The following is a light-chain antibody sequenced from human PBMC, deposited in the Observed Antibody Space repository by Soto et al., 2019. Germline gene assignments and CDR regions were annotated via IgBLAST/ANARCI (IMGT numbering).Light chain of an antibody. CDR2: EVN. CDR3: YSYAGSNDVL. CDR1: SSDVGGYNY. Sequence: QSALTQPPSASGSPGQSVTISCTGTSSDVGGYNYVSWYQQHPGRAPKLMIYEVNKRPSGVPDRFSGSKSDNTASLTVSGLQAEDEADYYCYSYAGSNDVLFGGGTKLTVL. V-gene: IGLV2-8*01. J-gene: IGLJ2*01.